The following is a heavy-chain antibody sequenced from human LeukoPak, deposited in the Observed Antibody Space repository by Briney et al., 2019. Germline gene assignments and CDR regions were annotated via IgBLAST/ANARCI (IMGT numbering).Heavy chain of an antibody. CDR1: GFTFSSYR. V-gene: IGHV3-21*01. J-gene: IGHJ4*02. CDR3: ARDLTDFDY. CDR2: ISSRSTYI. D-gene: IGHD7-27*01. Sequence: GGSLRLSCAASGFTFSSYRINWVRQAPGKGLEWVSSISSRSTYIYNADSVKGRFTISRDSARNSVFLQMNSLRVEDTAVYYCARDLTDFDYWGQGTLVTVSS.